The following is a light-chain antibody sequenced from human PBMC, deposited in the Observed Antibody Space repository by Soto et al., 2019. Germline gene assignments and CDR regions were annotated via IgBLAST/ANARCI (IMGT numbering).Light chain of an antibody. CDR1: QSVSSY. J-gene: IGKJ3*01. CDR2: GAS. CDR3: QQYHDWPPFT. V-gene: IGKV3-15*01. Sequence: EIVLTQSPATLSLSPGERATLSCRASQSVSSYLAWYQQKPGQAPRLLIYGASTRATGIPARFSGSGSGTEFALTISSLQSEDFAIYYCQQYHDWPPFTFGPGTKVDIK.